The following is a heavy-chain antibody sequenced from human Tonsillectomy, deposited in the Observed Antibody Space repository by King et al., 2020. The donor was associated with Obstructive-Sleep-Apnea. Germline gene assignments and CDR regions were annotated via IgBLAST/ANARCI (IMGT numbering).Heavy chain of an antibody. J-gene: IGHJ4*02. V-gene: IGHV3-30*04. D-gene: IGHD3-22*01. CDR1: GFTFSSYA. CDR3: ARGPTSSGYYLDY. CDR2: ISYDGSNK. Sequence: VQLVESGGGVVQPGRSLRLSCAASGFTFSSYAMHWVRPAPGKGLEWVAVISYDGSNKYYADSVKGRFTISRDNSKNTLYLQMNSLRAEDTAVYYCARGPTSSGYYLDYWGQGTLVTVSS.